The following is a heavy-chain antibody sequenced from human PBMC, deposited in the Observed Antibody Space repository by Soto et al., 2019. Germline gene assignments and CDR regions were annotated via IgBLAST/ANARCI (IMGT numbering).Heavy chain of an antibody. CDR2: IYYGGST. D-gene: IGHD3-22*01. Sequence: PSETLSLTCTVSGGSISSGGYYWSWIRQHPGKGLEWIGYIYYGGSTYYNPSLKSRVTISVDTSKNQFSLKLSSVTAADTAVYYCARTSYDSSGTAADPWGQGTLVTVSS. CDR1: GGSISSGGYY. V-gene: IGHV4-31*03. J-gene: IGHJ5*02. CDR3: ARTSYDSSGTAADP.